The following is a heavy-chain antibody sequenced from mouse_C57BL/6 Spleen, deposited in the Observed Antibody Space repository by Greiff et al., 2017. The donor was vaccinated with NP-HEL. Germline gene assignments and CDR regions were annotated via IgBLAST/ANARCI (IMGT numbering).Heavy chain of an antibody. V-gene: IGHV1-63*01. D-gene: IGHD1-1*01. CDR2: IYSGGGYT. CDR1: GYTFTNYW. CDR3: ARGYGSRYYAMDY. Sequence: QVQLQQSGAELVRPGTSVKMSCKASGYTFTNYWIGWAKQRPGHGLEWIGDIYSGGGYTNYNEKFKGKATLTADKSSSTAYMQFSSLTSEDSAIYYCARGYGSRYYAMDYWGQGTSVTVSS. J-gene: IGHJ4*01.